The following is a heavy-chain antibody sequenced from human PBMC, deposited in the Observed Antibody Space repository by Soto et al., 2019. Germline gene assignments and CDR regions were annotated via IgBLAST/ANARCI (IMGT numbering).Heavy chain of an antibody. J-gene: IGHJ6*02. Sequence: QVQLVQSGAEVKKPGSSVKVSSKASGGTFSSYAISWVRQAPGQGLDWMGGIIPIFGTATYAKKFKGRVTITADESTSTAYMELSSLRSEDTAVYYCARDPSDYMSLLYYYYGMDVWGQGTTVTVSS. CDR1: GGTFSSYA. D-gene: IGHD4-4*01. V-gene: IGHV1-69*12. CDR2: IIPIFGTA. CDR3: ARDPSDYMSLLYYYYGMDV.